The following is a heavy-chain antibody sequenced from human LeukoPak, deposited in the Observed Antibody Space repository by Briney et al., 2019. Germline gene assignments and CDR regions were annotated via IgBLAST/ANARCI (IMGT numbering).Heavy chain of an antibody. CDR2: ISSSGSTT. CDR1: GFTFSSYE. V-gene: IGHV3-48*03. CDR3: AARGCGY. Sequence: GGSLRLSCAASGFTFSSYEMTWVRQAPGKGLEWVSYISSSGSTTHYADSVKGRFTISRDNAKNSVYLQMNSLRAEDTAVYYCAARGCGYWGQGTLVTVSS. J-gene: IGHJ4*02. D-gene: IGHD4/OR15-4a*01.